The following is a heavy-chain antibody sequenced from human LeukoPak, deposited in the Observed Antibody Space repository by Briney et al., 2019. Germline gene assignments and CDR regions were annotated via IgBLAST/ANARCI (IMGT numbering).Heavy chain of an antibody. Sequence: PGGSLRLSCAASGFTFSSYWMSWVRQAPGQGLEWVANIKQDGSEKYYVDSVKGRFTISRDNAKNSLYLQMNSLRAEDTAVYYCARVGLYDSSGYWQAYWGQGTLVTVSS. CDR3: ARVGLYDSSGYWQAY. CDR1: GFTFSSYW. V-gene: IGHV3-7*01. D-gene: IGHD3-22*01. J-gene: IGHJ4*02. CDR2: IKQDGSEK.